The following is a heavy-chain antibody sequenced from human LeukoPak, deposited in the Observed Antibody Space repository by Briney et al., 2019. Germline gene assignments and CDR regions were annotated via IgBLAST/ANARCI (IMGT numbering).Heavy chain of an antibody. V-gene: IGHV3-7*01. CDR3: GRGSTVGRY. D-gene: IGHD2-8*02. CDR2: IKQDGSDM. Sequence: GGSLRLSCAASGFTFSSYWMNWVRQAPGKGLEWVANIKQDGSDMYYVDSVKGRFTISRDNAKSSLYLQMDSLRVGDTAVYYCGRGSTVGRYWGQGTLVTVSS. J-gene: IGHJ4*02. CDR1: GFTFSSYW.